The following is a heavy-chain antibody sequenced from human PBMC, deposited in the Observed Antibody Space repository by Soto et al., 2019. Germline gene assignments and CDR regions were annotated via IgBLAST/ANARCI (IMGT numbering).Heavy chain of an antibody. CDR2: IFSTDGK. CDR1: GFSLSNARMG. J-gene: IGHJ4*02. CDR3: ARIVSDSSGWDVFDY. Sequence: QVTLKESGPVLVKPTETLTLTCTVSGFSLSNARMGVSWIRQPPGTALEWLAYIFSTDGKSYSTSLKSRLTISKDTSKSQVVLTMTNRDPVDTATYYCARIVSDSSGWDVFDYWGQGTLVTVSS. D-gene: IGHD6-19*01. V-gene: IGHV2-26*01.